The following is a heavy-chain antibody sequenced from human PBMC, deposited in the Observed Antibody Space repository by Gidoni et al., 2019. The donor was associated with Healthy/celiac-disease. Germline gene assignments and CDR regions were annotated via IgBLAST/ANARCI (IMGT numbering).Heavy chain of an antibody. CDR3: ASFPIVGAAY. J-gene: IGHJ4*02. V-gene: IGHV3-48*03. Sequence: EVQLVESGGGLVQPGGSLGLFCAASGFPFSSYEMNWVRQAPGKGLEWVSYISSSGSTIYYADSVKGRFTISRDNAKNSLYLQMNSLRAEDTAVYYCASFPIVGAAYWGQGTLVTVSS. CDR1: GFPFSSYE. D-gene: IGHD1-26*01. CDR2: ISSSGSTI.